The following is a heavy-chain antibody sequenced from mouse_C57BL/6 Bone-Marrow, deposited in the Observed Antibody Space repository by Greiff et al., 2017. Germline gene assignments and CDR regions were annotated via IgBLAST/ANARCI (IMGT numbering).Heavy chain of an antibody. CDR2: IDPSDSYT. J-gene: IGHJ2*01. Sequence: QVQLQQPGAELVRPGPSVKLSCKASGYTFTSYWMHWVKQRPGQGLEWIGVIDPSDSYTNYNQKFKGKATLTVDTSSSTAYMQLSSLTSEDSAVYYCARWGYDPYFDYWGQGTTLTVSS. D-gene: IGHD2-2*01. CDR1: GYTFTSYW. V-gene: IGHV1-59*01. CDR3: ARWGYDPYFDY.